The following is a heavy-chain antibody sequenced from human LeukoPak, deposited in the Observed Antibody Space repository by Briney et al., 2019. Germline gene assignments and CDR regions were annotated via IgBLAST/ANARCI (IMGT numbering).Heavy chain of an antibody. V-gene: IGHV1-69*05. J-gene: IGHJ6*03. CDR1: GGTFSSYA. CDR2: IIPIFGTA. Sequence: SVKVSCKASGGTFSSYAISWVRQAPGQGLEWMGGIIPIFGTANYAQKFQGRVTITTDESTSTAYMELSSLRSEDTAVYYCARGKAARPNYYYYYMDVWGKGTTVTVSS. D-gene: IGHD6-6*01. CDR3: ARGKAARPNYYYYYMDV.